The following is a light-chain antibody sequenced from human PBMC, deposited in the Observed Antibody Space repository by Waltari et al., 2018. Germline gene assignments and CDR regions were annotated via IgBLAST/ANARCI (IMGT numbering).Light chain of an antibody. V-gene: IGLV1-47*01. CDR1: SSNIGSNL. CDR2: RKT. Sequence: QSVLTQTPSASGTPGQRVTISCAGSSSNIGSNLVYWYQQLPGTAPKLLIHRKTRRSSGVPDRFSGSKSGTSASLAISGLRSEDEADYYCVAWDASLSSPVFGGGTKLTVL. CDR3: VAWDASLSSPV. J-gene: IGLJ2*01.